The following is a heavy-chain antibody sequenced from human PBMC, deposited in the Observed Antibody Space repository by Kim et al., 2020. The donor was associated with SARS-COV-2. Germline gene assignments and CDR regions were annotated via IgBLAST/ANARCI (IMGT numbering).Heavy chain of an antibody. J-gene: IGHJ6*02. V-gene: IGHV4-59*08. D-gene: IGHD3-22*01. CDR3: ARHWAPLPGRYYDSSGYYLGYGYYYYGMDV. Sequence: SETLSLTCTVFGGSISSYYWSWIRQPPGKGLEWIGYIYYSGSTNYNPSLKSRVTISVDTSKNQFSLKLSSVTAADTAVYYCARHWAPLPGRYYDSSGYYLGYGYYYYGMDVGGQGTTVTVSS. CDR2: IYYSGST. CDR1: GGSISSYY.